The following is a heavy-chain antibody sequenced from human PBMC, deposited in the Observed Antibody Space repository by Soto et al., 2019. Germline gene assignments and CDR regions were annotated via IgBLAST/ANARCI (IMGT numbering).Heavy chain of an antibody. Sequence: EVQLVESGGGLVQPGGSLRLSCAASGFIFSDHYMEWVRQAPGKGLEWVGRTRNKPNSYTTEYAASVKGRFTISRDDSTNSLYLQMNSLKTEDTAVYYCARQTRRDSGEYGALGYWGQGTLVTVSS. CDR1: GFIFSDHY. D-gene: IGHD4-17*01. CDR3: ARQTRRDSGEYGALGY. V-gene: IGHV3-72*01. CDR2: TRNKPNSYTT. J-gene: IGHJ4*02.